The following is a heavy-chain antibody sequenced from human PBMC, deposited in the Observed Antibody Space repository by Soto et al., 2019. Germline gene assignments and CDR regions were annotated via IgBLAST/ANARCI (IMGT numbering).Heavy chain of an antibody. CDR1: GFTVSSNY. J-gene: IGHJ3*02. CDR2: IYSGGST. Sequence: GGSLRLSCAASGFTVSSNYMSWVRQAPGKGLEWVSVIYSGGSTYYADSDKGRFTISMDNYNNTLYLQMNILRAGDTAVYYCGSRNNSNWYGYAFEIWGQGTMVTVSS. V-gene: IGHV3-53*01. D-gene: IGHD6-13*01. CDR3: GSRNNSNWYGYAFEI.